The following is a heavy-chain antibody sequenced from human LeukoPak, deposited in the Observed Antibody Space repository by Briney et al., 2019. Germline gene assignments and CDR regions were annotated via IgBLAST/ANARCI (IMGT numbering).Heavy chain of an antibody. D-gene: IGHD1-26*01. J-gene: IGHJ4*02. V-gene: IGHV3-48*04. Sequence: GSLRLSCAASGFTFSIYSMSWVRQAPGKGLEWVSYISGSTITIHYADSVKGRFTISRDNAKNSLYLQMNSLRAEDTAVYYCARDDRSTWYSDFWGQGTLVTVSS. CDR3: ARDDRSTWYSDF. CDR2: ISGSTITI. CDR1: GFTFSIYS.